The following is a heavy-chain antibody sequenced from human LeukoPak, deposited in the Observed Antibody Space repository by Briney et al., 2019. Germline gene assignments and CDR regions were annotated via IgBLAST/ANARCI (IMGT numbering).Heavy chain of an antibody. CDR3: AREGESYPDLDY. J-gene: IGHJ4*02. V-gene: IGHV3-7*01. D-gene: IGHD3-10*01. CDR2: IKQDGSQK. Sequence: GGSLRLSCAASGFTFSNYWMNWVRQAPGKGLEWVANIKQDGSQKDYVDSVYGRFTISRDNAKNSLYLQMNSLRAEDTAVYYCAREGESYPDLDYWGQGTLVTVSS. CDR1: GFTFSNYW.